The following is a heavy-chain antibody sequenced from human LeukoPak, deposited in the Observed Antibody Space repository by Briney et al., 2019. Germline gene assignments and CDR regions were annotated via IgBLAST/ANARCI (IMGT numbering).Heavy chain of an antibody. CDR1: GGSISLYY. J-gene: IGHJ4*02. V-gene: IGHV4-4*07. D-gene: IGHD5/OR15-5a*01. CDR2: IYISGKT. CDR3: ARYRVDSAAPYFDY. Sequence: PSETLSLTCTVFGGSISLYYWSWIWQSAAKGLEWIGRIYISGKTTHNSSLKSRVTMSVDMSKNQVSLKLSSVTAADTAVYYCARYRVDSAAPYFDYWGQGTLVTVSS.